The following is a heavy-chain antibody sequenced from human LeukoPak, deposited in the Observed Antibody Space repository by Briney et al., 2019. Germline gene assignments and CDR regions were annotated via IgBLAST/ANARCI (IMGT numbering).Heavy chain of an antibody. CDR2: IWYDGSNK. Sequence: SCKASGFTFSSYGMHWVRQAPGKGLEWVAVIWYDGSNKYYADSVKGRFTISRDNSKNTLYLQMNSLRAEDTAVYYCARSILTGYNWFDPWGQGTLVTVSS. J-gene: IGHJ5*02. D-gene: IGHD3-9*01. CDR3: ARSILTGYNWFDP. V-gene: IGHV3-33*01. CDR1: GFTFSSYG.